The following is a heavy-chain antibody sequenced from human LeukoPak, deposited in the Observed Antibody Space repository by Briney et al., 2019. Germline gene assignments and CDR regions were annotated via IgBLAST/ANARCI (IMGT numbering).Heavy chain of an antibody. CDR3: ARGGRGNYVFDY. CDR1: GVTFSDYT. V-gene: IGHV3-30-3*01. CDR2: ISYDGSNK. Sequence: SLRLSCAASGVTFSDYTMHWVRQAPGKGLEWVALISYDGSNKYYADSVKGRFTISRDNAKNSLYLQMNSLRAEDTAVYYCARGGRGNYVFDYWGQGTLVTVSS. D-gene: IGHD4-11*01. J-gene: IGHJ4*02.